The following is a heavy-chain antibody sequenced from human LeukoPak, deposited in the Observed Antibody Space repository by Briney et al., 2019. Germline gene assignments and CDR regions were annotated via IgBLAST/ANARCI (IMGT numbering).Heavy chain of an antibody. J-gene: IGHJ4*02. CDR1: GFTFSSYG. D-gene: IGHD3-22*01. V-gene: IGHV3-30*18. CDR3: AKSYYYDSSGYSDY. Sequence: PGRSMRLFCAASGFTFSSYGMHWLRQAPGKGLYRAAVISYDGSNKYYADSVKGRFTISRDNSKNTLYLQMNSLRAEDTAVYYCAKSYYYDSSGYSDYWGQGTLVTVSS. CDR2: ISYDGSNK.